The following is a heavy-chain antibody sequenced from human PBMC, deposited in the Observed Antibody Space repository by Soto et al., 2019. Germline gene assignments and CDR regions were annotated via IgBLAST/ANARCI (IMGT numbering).Heavy chain of an antibody. V-gene: IGHV4-4*02. Sequence: SETLSLTCAVSGGSISSSNWWSWVRQPPGKGLEWIGEIYHSGSTNYNPSLKSRVTISVDKSKNQFSLKLSSVTAADTAVYYCARLGYDILTGYSRDFDYWGQGLLVTVSS. CDR2: IYHSGST. J-gene: IGHJ4*02. CDR1: GGSISSSNW. D-gene: IGHD3-9*01. CDR3: ARLGYDILTGYSRDFDY.